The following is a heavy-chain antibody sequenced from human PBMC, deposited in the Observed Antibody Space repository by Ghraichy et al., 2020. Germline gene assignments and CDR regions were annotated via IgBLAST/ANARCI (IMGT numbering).Heavy chain of an antibody. D-gene: IGHD4-17*01. J-gene: IGHJ5*02. CDR3: AKDFAARVTTYWFDP. CDR2: ISGSGGST. V-gene: IGHV3-23*01. CDR1: GFTFSSYA. Sequence: GGTLRLSCAASGFTFSSYAMSWVRQAPGKGLEWVSAISGSGGSTYYADSVKGRFTISRDNSKNTLYLQMNSLIAEDTAVYYCAKDFAARVTTYWFDPWGQGTLVTVSS.